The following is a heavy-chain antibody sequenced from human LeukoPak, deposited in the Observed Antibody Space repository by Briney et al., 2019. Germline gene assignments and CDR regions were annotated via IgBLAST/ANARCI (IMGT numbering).Heavy chain of an antibody. D-gene: IGHD1-26*01. CDR3: ARDRRIVGVPDNAFDI. J-gene: IGHJ3*02. CDR2: IIPILGIA. Sequence: ASVKVSCKASGGTFSSYAISWVRQAPGQGLEWMERIIPILGIANYAQKFQGRVTITADKSTSTAYMELSSLRSEDTAVYYCARDRRIVGVPDNAFDIWGQGTMVTVSS. V-gene: IGHV1-69*04. CDR1: GGTFSSYA.